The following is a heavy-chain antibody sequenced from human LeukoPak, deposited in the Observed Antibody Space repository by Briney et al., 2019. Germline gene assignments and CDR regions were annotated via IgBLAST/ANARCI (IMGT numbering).Heavy chain of an antibody. V-gene: IGHV3-23*01. Sequence: GGSLRLSCAASGFTFSTYAMRWVRQAPGMGVEWVSAISQGGGTTYYADSVKGRFTISRDNSKNTLYLQMNSLRAEDTAVYYCARGYYYDSSGYYPFDYWGQGTLVTVSS. CDR1: GFTFSTYA. CDR3: ARGYYYDSSGYYPFDY. D-gene: IGHD3-22*01. J-gene: IGHJ4*02. CDR2: ISQGGGTT.